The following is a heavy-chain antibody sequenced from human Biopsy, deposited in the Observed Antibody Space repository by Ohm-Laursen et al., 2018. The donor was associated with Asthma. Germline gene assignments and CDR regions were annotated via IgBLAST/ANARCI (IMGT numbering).Heavy chain of an antibody. D-gene: IGHD3-22*01. Sequence: GSLRLSCSASGFTFGGYAMSWARQAPGKGLEWVSTIYPDGRSAHGPDSFRGRFTISRDNSRDTLYLQMRSLRADDTAVYYCVKDTVEDRGGYYTFDVWGQGTKVTVSS. CDR3: VKDTVEDRGGYYTFDV. CDR1: GFTFGGYA. CDR2: IYPDGRSA. V-gene: IGHV3-23*01. J-gene: IGHJ3*01.